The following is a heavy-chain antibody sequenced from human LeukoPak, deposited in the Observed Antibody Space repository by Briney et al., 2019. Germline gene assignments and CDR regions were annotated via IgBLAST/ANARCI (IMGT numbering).Heavy chain of an antibody. CDR1: GFTFSSYW. J-gene: IGHJ6*03. CDR3: ARCLVYYYMDV. CDR2: INTDGSTT. Sequence: GGSLRLSCAASGFTFSSYWMHWVRQAPGKGLVWVSRINTDGSTTRYADSVKGRFTISRDNAKNTLYLQMNSLRAEDTAVYYCARCLVYYYMDVWGKGTTVTISS. V-gene: IGHV3-74*01. D-gene: IGHD4-17*01.